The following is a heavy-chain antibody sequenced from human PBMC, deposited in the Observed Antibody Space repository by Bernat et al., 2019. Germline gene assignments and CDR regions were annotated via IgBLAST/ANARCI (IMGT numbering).Heavy chain of an antibody. V-gene: IGHV3-74*01. J-gene: IGHJ6*02. CDR1: GFTFSSYW. CDR2: INSDGSST. CDR3: ATAPGYCSGGSCYWYGMDV. D-gene: IGHD2-15*01. Sequence: EVQLVESGGGLVQPGGSLRLACAASGFTFSSYWMHWVRQAPGKGLVWVSRINSDGSSTSYADAVKGRFTISRDNAKNTLYLQMNSLRAEDTAVYYCATAPGYCSGGSCYWYGMDVWGQGTTVTVSS.